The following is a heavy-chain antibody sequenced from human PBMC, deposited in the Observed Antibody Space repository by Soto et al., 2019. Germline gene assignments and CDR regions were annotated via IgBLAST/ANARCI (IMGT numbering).Heavy chain of an antibody. J-gene: IGHJ6*03. CDR1: SGSISNDY. V-gene: IGHV4-59*08. CDR3: ARYDYYYYYMDV. Sequence: ASETLSLTCTVSSGSISNDYWTWIRQPPGKGLEWMGYIHYSGSTRYNPSLKSQLTISVDTSKNQFSLKLSSVTAADTAVYYCARYDYYYYYMDVWGKGTTVTVSS. CDR2: IHYSGST.